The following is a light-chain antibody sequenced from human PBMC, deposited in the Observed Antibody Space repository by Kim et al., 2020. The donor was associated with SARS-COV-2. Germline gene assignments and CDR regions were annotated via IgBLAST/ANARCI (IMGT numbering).Light chain of an antibody. V-gene: IGKV3-15*01. J-gene: IGKJ4*01. CDR1: QSVSSN. Sequence: EIVMTQSPATLSVSPGERATLSCRASQSVSSNLAWYQQKPGQAPRLLIYGASTRATGIPGRFSGSGSGTEFTLTISSLQSEDFAVYYCQQYSHWPLTFGGGTKEDIK. CDR2: GAS. CDR3: QQYSHWPLT.